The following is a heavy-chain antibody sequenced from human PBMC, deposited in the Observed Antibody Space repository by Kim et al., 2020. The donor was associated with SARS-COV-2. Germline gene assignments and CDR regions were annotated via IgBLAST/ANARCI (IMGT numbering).Heavy chain of an antibody. V-gene: IGHV4-59*13. Sequence: SETLSLTCTVSGGSISPYYWTWIRQAPRKGLEWIGYIYYNGQTDYIPSLRSRFTISRDTSKNKVSLNLRSVTAADTAVYYCARSREGYGAYYFDYWGRGTLATVSS. J-gene: IGHJ4*02. CDR3: ARSREGYGAYYFDY. CDR1: GGSISPYY. CDR2: IYYNGQT. D-gene: IGHD5-18*01.